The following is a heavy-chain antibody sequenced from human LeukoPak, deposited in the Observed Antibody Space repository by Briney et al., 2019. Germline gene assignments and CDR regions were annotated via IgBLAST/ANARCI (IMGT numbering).Heavy chain of an antibody. CDR1: GGSISSYS. V-gene: IGHV4-59*08. J-gene: IGHJ4*02. CDR2: IYDSGST. D-gene: IGHD3-22*01. Sequence: SETLSLTCTVSGGSISSYSWSWIRQPPGKGLECIGYIYDSGSTNYNPSLKSRVAISVDKSKNQFSLKLSYVTAADTAVYYCARLSHYFDSSGYYYVRFFDYWGQGTLATVSS. CDR3: ARLSHYFDSSGYYYVRFFDY.